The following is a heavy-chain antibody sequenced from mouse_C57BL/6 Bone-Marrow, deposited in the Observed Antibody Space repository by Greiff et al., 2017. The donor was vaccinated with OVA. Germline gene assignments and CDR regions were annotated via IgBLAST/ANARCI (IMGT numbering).Heavy chain of an antibody. CDR3: MVTTGY. D-gene: IGHD2-2*01. J-gene: IGHJ2*01. CDR2: ISDGGSYT. Sequence: EVQLVESGGGLVKPGGSLKLSCAASGFTFSSYAMSWVRQTPEKRLEWVATISDGGSYTYYPDNVKGRFTISRDNAKNNLYLQMSYLKSEDTAMYYCMVTTGYWGQGTTLTVSS. V-gene: IGHV5-4*01. CDR1: GFTFSSYA.